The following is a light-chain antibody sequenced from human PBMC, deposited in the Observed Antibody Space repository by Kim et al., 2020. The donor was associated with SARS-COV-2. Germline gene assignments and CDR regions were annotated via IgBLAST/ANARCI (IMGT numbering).Light chain of an antibody. CDR2: KDS. Sequence: SYELTQPPSVSVSPGQTARITCSGDALPKQYAYWYQQKPGQAPVLVIYKDSERPSGIPERFSGSSSGTTVTLTSSGVQAEDEADYYCQSADSRGTYVFGT. J-gene: IGLJ1*01. CDR3: QSADSRGTYV. V-gene: IGLV3-25*03. CDR1: ALPKQY.